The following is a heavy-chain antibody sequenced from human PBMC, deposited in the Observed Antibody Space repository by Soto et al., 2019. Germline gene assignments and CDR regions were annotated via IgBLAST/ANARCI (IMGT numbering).Heavy chain of an antibody. CDR1: GFTFSSYG. D-gene: IGHD2-2*01. CDR3: AKDRRKAVVVPAAMGVGAFDI. Sequence: GGSLRLSCAASGFTFSSYGMHWVRQAPGKGLEWVAVISYDGSNKYYADSVKGRFTISRDNYKNTLYLQMNSLRAEDTAVYYCAKDRRKAVVVPAAMGVGAFDIWGQGTMVTVSS. J-gene: IGHJ3*02. CDR2: ISYDGSNK. V-gene: IGHV3-30*18.